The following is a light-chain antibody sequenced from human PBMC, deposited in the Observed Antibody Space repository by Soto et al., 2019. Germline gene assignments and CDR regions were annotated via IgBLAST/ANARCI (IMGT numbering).Light chain of an antibody. Sequence: EIVMTQSPATLSVSPGGKAILSFRTSQSVSSNLAWYQQKPGQAPRLLIYDASNRATGIPARFSGSGSGTDFTLTISSLEPEDIAVYYCQQRSNWRVTFGGGTKVDIK. CDR1: QSVSSN. J-gene: IGKJ4*01. CDR2: DAS. CDR3: QQRSNWRVT. V-gene: IGKV3-11*01.